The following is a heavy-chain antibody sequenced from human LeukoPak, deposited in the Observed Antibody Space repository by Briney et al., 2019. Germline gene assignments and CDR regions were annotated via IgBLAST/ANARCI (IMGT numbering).Heavy chain of an antibody. J-gene: IGHJ5*02. CDR3: ARAHGRAFLDWFDP. V-gene: IGHV4-31*03. CDR2: FYYSWST. D-gene: IGHD3-3*02. Sequence: KTSQTLSLTCTVSGGSISSGGYYWSWIPPHPGKALEWIGYFYYSWSTYYNLSLKSGVTITVDKSKNQFSLELSSVSAACAAGYYCARAHGRAFLDWFDPWGQGTLVTVSS. CDR1: GGSISSGGYY.